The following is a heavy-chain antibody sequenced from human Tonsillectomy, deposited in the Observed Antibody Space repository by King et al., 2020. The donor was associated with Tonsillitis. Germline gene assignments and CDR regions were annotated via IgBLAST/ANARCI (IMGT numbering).Heavy chain of an antibody. J-gene: IGHJ5*02. Sequence: QMVESGGGVVQPGRSLRLCCAASGFTFSSYGMHWVRQAPGKGLEWVAVISDDGSNKYYADSVKGRFTISRDNSKNTLYLQMNSLRAEDTAVYYCAKDYDFWSGYYNWFAPWGQGTLVTVSS. CDR2: ISDDGSNK. D-gene: IGHD3-3*01. CDR3: AKDYDFWSGYYNWFAP. V-gene: IGHV3-30*18. CDR1: GFTFSSYG.